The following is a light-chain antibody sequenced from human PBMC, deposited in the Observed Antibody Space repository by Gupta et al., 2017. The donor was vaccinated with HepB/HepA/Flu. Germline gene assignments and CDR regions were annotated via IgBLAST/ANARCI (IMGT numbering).Light chain of an antibody. J-gene: IGLJ2*01. CDR3: AAWDDSLNDVV. V-gene: IGLV1-44*01. CDR1: SSNIGTNT. CDR2: TND. Sequence: SHPTQPPSASGTPVQRVTISCSGSSSNIGTNTLNWYQQLPGTAPKLLIYTNDQRPSGVPDRFSGSTSGTSASLAISGLQSEDEADYFCAAWDDSLNDVVFGGGTKLTVL.